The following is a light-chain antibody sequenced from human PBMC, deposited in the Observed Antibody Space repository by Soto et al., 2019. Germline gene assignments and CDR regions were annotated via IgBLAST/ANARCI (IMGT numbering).Light chain of an antibody. CDR2: AAS. CDR3: QQFKSYPLT. Sequence: DIQMTQSPSSVSASVGDRFTITCRASQGISTNLAWYQQKPGKAPKLLIYAASSLQSGVPPRFSGSGSGTDFTLTISSLQPEDFATYYCQQFKSYPLTFGGGTKVDIK. V-gene: IGKV1-12*01. J-gene: IGKJ4*01. CDR1: QGISTN.